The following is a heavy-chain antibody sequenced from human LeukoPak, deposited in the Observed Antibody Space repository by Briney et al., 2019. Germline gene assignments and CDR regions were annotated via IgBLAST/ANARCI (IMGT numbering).Heavy chain of an antibody. J-gene: IGHJ4*02. D-gene: IGHD3-3*02. CDR2: IKQDGSEK. CDR3: TRLAYYFDN. Sequence: GESLRLSCTASGFTFSNFWMGWVRQAPGKGLEWVANIKQDGSEKYYVDSVKGRFTISRDNAKNSIYLQMNSPRAEDTAVYYCTRLAYYFDNWGQGALVTVSS. CDR1: GFTFSNFW. V-gene: IGHV3-7*01.